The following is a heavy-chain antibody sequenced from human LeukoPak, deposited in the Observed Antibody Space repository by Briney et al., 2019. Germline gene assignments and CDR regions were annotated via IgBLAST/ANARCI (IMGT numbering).Heavy chain of an antibody. CDR1: GYTFTSYD. J-gene: IGHJ6*02. V-gene: IGHV1-8*01. D-gene: IGHD3-9*01. CDR2: MYPNSGNT. CDR3: ARGLNVLRYFDWLLSEGPGPRDGMDV. Sequence: ASVKVSCRASGYTFTSYDINWVRQATGQGLEWMGWMYPNSGNTGYAQKFQGRVTMTRNTSMSTAYMELSSLRSEDTAVYYCARGLNVLRYFDWLLSEGPGPRDGMDVWGQGTTVTVSS.